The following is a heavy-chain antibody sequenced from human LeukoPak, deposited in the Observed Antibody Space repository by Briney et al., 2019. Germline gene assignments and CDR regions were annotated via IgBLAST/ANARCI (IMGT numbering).Heavy chain of an antibody. CDR2: ISSSSSYI. J-gene: IGHJ3*02. CDR1: GFTLSSYS. D-gene: IGHD6-13*01. Sequence: GGSLRLSCAASGFTLSSYSMNWVRQAPGKGLEWVSSISSSSSYIYYADSVKGRFTISRDNAKNSLYLQMNSLRAEDTAVYYCAREAALGAFDIWGQGTMVTVSS. V-gene: IGHV3-21*01. CDR3: AREAALGAFDI.